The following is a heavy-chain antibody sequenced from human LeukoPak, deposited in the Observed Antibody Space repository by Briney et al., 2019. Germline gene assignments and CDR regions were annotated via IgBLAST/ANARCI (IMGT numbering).Heavy chain of an antibody. Sequence: SETLSLTCAVYGGSFSGYYWSWIRQPPGEGLEWIGEINHSGSTNYNPSLKSRVTISVDTSKNQFSLKLSSVTAADTAVYYCARGRQEGALLGWLQFRFWFDPWGQGTLVTVSS. D-gene: IGHD5-24*01. V-gene: IGHV4-34*01. CDR3: ARGRQEGALLGWLQFRFWFDP. CDR1: GGSFSGYY. CDR2: INHSGST. J-gene: IGHJ5*02.